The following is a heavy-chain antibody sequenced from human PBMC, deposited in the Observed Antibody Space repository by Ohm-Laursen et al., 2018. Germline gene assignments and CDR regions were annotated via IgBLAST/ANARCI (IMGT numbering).Heavy chain of an antibody. CDR3: AGTYYDFWSGYPSGGMDV. J-gene: IGHJ6*02. CDR1: GGSISSYY. CDR2: ISYSGST. Sequence: SETLSLTCTVSGGSISSYYWSWIRRPPGKGLEWIGYISYSGSTNYNPSLKSRLSISVDTSKNQFSLKLSSVTAADTAVYYCAGTYYDFWSGYPSGGMDVWGQGTTVTVSS. V-gene: IGHV4-59*08. D-gene: IGHD3-3*01.